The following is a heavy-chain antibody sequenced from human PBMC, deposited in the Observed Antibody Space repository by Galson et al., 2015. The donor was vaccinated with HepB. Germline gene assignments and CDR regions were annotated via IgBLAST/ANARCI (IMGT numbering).Heavy chain of an antibody. CDR1: GFTFSSYG. J-gene: IGHJ5*02. V-gene: IGHV3-30*18. CDR3: AKGGNYDFWSGYWRHRFDP. Sequence: SLRLSCAASGFTFSSYGMHWVRQAPGKGLEWVAVISYDGSNKYYADSVKGRFTISRDNSKNTLYLQMNSLRAEDTAVYYCAKGGNYDFWSGYWRHRFDPWGQGTLVTVSS. D-gene: IGHD3-3*01. CDR2: ISYDGSNK.